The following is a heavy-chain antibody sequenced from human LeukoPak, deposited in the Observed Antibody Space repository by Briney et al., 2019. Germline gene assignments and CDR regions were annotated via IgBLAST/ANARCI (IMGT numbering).Heavy chain of an antibody. V-gene: IGHV4-39*07. D-gene: IGHD6-19*01. Sequence: SETLSLTCTVSGGSISSSSYYWGWIRQPPGKGLEWIGSIYYSGSTNYNPSLKSRVTISVDTSKNQFSLKLSSVTAADTAVYYCARAALPGIAVAGKPFDIWGQGTMVTVSS. CDR1: GGSISSSSYY. J-gene: IGHJ3*02. CDR2: IYYSGST. CDR3: ARAALPGIAVAGKPFDI.